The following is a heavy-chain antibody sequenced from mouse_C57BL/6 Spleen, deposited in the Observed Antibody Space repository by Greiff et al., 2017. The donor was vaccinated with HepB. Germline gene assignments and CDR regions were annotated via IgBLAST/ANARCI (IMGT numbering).Heavy chain of an antibody. CDR2: INPGSGGT. V-gene: IGHV1-54*01. Sequence: VQLQESGAELVRPGTSVKVSCKASGYAFTNYLIEWVKQRPGQGLEWIGVINPGSGGTNYNEKFKGKATLTADKSSSTAYMQLSSLTSEDSAVYFCARRNYGSSSYAMDYWGQGTSVTV. J-gene: IGHJ4*01. CDR1: GYAFTNYL. D-gene: IGHD1-1*01. CDR3: ARRNYGSSSYAMDY.